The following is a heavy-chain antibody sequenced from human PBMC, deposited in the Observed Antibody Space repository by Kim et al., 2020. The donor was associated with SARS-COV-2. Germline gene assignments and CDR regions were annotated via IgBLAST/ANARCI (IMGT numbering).Heavy chain of an antibody. CDR3: ARDRGGPFDY. J-gene: IGHJ4*02. V-gene: IGHV3-30*05. CDR2: NK. D-gene: IGHD3-16*01. Sequence: NKYKADSVKGRFTISRDNSKNTLYLQMNSLRAEGTAVYYCARDRGGPFDYWGQGTLVTVSS.